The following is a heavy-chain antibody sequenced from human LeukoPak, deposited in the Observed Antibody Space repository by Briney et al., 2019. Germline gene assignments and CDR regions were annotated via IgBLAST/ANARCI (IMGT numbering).Heavy chain of an antibody. D-gene: IGHD3-22*01. CDR3: AKDYYYDSSAITGAFDI. CDR1: GFTFSSYA. V-gene: IGHV3-23*01. CDR2: ISGSDGST. Sequence: PGGSLRLSCAASGFTFSSYAMSWVRQAPGKGLEWVSAISGSDGSTYYADSVKGRFTISRDNSKNTLYLQMNSLRAEDTAVYYCAKDYYYDSSAITGAFDIWGQGTMVTVSS. J-gene: IGHJ3*02.